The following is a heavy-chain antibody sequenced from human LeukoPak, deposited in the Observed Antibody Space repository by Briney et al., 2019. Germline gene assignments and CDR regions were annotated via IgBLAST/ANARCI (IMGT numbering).Heavy chain of an antibody. V-gene: IGHV3-53*01. D-gene: IGHD6-19*01. J-gene: IGHJ4*02. CDR1: GFTVSSNY. Sequence: AGGSLRLSCAASGFTVSSNYMSWVRQAPGKGLEWVSVIYSGGSTYYADSVKGRFTISRDNSKNTLYLQMNSLRAEDTAVYYCARAAEQWLLTFDYWGQENLVTVSS. CDR2: IYSGGST. CDR3: ARAAEQWLLTFDY.